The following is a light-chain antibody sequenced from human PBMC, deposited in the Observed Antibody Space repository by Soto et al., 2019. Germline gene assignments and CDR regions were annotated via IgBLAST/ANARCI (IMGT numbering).Light chain of an antibody. Sequence: QSVLTQPASVSGSPGQSITISCTGTSSDVGGYNYVSWYQQHPGKAPKVMIYEVSKRPSGVSNRFSGSKSGSTASLTISGLQADDEADYFCCSSATESTYVFGTGTKVTVL. J-gene: IGLJ1*01. CDR3: CSSATESTYV. CDR2: EVS. CDR1: SSDVGGYNY. V-gene: IGLV2-14*01.